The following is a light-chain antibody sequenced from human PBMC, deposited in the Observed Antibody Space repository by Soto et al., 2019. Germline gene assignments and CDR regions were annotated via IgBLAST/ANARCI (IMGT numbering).Light chain of an antibody. CDR1: SSNIGAGYD. CDR2: GNS. Sequence: QSVLTQPPSVSGAPGQRVTISCTGSSSNIGAGYDVHWYQQLPGTAPKLLIYGNSNRPSGVPDRFSGSKSGTSASLAITGLQAEDEADYCYQSSDSRLSALFGGGTKLTVL. CDR3: QSSDSRLSAL. V-gene: IGLV1-40*01. J-gene: IGLJ3*02.